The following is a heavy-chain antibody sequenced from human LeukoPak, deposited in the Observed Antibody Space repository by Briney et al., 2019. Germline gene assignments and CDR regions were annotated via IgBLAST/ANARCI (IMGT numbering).Heavy chain of an antibody. CDR1: VYTFTIYG. CDR3: ARDVAWVSGSYRHFDY. J-gene: IGHJ4*02. D-gene: IGHD1-26*01. Sequence: AAVTVSLMSSVYTFTIYGISWVRPAPGQGVGWMGWISAYNGNTNYAQKLQGRVTMSTDTSTSTAYMELRSLRSDDTAVYYCARDVAWVSGSYRHFDYWGQGALLTVSS. CDR2: ISAYNGNT. V-gene: IGHV1-18*01.